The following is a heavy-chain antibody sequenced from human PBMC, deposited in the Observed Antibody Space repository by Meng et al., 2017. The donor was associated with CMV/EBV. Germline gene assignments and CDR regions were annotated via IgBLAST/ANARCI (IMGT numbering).Heavy chain of an antibody. D-gene: IGHD6-13*01. CDR1: GFACDDYG. J-gene: IGHJ4*02. Sequence: AASGFACDDYGMSWVRQAPGKGLEWVSGINWNGGSTSYADSVKGRFTISRDNAKNSLYLQMNSLRAEDTALYYCARDPIAAAGIGDYWGQGTLVTVSS. CDR3: ARDPIAAAGIGDY. CDR2: INWNGGST. V-gene: IGHV3-20*03.